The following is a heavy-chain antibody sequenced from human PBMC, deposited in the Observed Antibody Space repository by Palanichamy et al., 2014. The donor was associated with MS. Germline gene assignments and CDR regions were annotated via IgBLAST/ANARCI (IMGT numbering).Heavy chain of an antibody. CDR2: INCYNAEI. J-gene: IGHJ4*02. D-gene: IGHD5-12*01. Sequence: QVQLVQSGAEVKKPGASVKVSCKASGYTFTSYDISWVRQAPGQGLEWMATINCYNAEIDFAQKFRDRITITKDTSTGTAYMELRSLRSDDTAVYYCAREPTKEVARLYYFDHWGQGTLVNVSP. CDR1: GYTFTSYD. V-gene: IGHV1-18*01. CDR3: AREPTKEVARLYYFDH.